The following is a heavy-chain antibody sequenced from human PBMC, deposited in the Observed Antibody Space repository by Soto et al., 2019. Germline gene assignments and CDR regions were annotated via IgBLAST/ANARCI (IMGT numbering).Heavy chain of an antibody. CDR3: ARAMYCSGGSCYWFDP. V-gene: IGHV1-69*13. J-gene: IGHJ5*02. CDR1: GGTFSSYA. Sequence: GASVKVSCKASGGTFSSYAISWVRQAPGQGLEWMGGIIPIFGTANYAQKFQGRVTITADESTSTAYMELSSLRPEDTAVYYCARAMYCSGGSCYWFDPWGQGTLVTVSS. D-gene: IGHD2-15*01. CDR2: IIPIFGTA.